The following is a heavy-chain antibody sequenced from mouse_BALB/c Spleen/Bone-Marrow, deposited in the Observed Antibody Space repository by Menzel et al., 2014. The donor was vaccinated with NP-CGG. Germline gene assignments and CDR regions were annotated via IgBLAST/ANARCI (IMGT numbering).Heavy chain of an antibody. CDR3: ALNWDSAY. CDR1: GFTFSSYG. J-gene: IGHJ3*01. V-gene: IGHV5-6*01. Sequence: EVKLVESGGDLVKPGGSLKLSCAASGFTFSSYGMSWVRPTPDKRLEWVATINNGGTYTYYPDSVKGRFTISRDNAKNTLYLQMSSLKSEDTAMYYCALNWDSAYWGQGTLVTVSA. CDR2: INNGGTYT. D-gene: IGHD4-1*02.